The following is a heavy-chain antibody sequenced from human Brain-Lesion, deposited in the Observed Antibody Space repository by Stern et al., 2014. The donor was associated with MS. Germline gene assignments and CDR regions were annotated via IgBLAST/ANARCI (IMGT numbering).Heavy chain of an antibody. CDR2: IWPGASDT. D-gene: IGHD6-6*01. J-gene: IGHJ4*02. V-gene: IGHV5-51*01. Sequence: EVQLEASGAEVKKPGESLKISCKGSGYRFTSNWIGWVRQMPGKGLEWMGIIWPGASDTRYSPSFQGQVPISADKSISTAYLQWSSLQASDTAMYYCARRGDSSSSGFDYWGQGTLVIVSS. CDR1: GYRFTSNW. CDR3: ARRGDSSSSGFDY.